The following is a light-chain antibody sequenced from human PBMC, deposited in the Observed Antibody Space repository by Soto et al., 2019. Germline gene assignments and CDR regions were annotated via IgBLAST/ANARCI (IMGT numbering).Light chain of an antibody. Sequence: QSVLTQSPSASASLGASVKLTCTLSSGHSSYAIAWHQQQPEKGPQYLMKLNSDGSHSKGDGIPDRFSGSSSGAERYLTISSLQSEDEADYYCQTGGVFGTGTKLTVL. V-gene: IGLV4-69*01. CDR1: SGHSSYA. CDR3: QTGGV. CDR2: LNSDGSH. J-gene: IGLJ1*01.